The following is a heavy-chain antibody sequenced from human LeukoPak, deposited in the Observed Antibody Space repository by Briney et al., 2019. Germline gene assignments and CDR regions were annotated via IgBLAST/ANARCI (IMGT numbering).Heavy chain of an antibody. J-gene: IGHJ6*03. CDR3: ARGKLGYYYYHMDA. V-gene: IGHV1-69*05. Sequence: ASVKVSCKASGGTFSSSAISWVRQAPGQGLELMGGIIPIFDTANYAQKFQGRVTITTDESTSTAFMDLSSLRSEDTAVYYCARGKLGYYYYHMDAWGKGTTVTVSS. CDR2: IIPIFDTA. D-gene: IGHD3-3*02. CDR1: GGTFSSSA.